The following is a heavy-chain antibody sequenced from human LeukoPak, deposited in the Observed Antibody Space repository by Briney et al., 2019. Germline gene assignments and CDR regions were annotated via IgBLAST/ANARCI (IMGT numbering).Heavy chain of an antibody. D-gene: IGHD5-24*01. Sequence: PSETLSLTCTVSGGSISSYYWSWIRQPAGKGLEWIGRIYTSGSTNYNPSLKSRVTMSVDTSKNQFSLKLSSVTAADTAVYYCARVTRWLQSRFGPRAYYYYMDVWGKGTTVTVSS. CDR3: ARVTRWLQSRFGPRAYYYYMDV. J-gene: IGHJ6*03. CDR2: IYTSGST. CDR1: GGSISSYY. V-gene: IGHV4-4*07.